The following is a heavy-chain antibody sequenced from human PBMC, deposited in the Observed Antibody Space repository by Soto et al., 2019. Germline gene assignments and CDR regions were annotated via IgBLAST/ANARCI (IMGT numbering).Heavy chain of an antibody. CDR1: GYTFTSYA. V-gene: IGHV1-3*01. Sequence: ASVKVSWKASGYTFTSYAMHWVRQAPGQRLEWMGWINAGNGNTKYSQKFQGRVTITRDTSASTASLKLSSVTAADTAVYYCARRSSSWYGKYYYYHYGMDVWGQGTTVTVSS. CDR3: ARRSSSWYGKYYYYHYGMDV. J-gene: IGHJ6*02. CDR2: INAGNGNT. D-gene: IGHD6-13*01.